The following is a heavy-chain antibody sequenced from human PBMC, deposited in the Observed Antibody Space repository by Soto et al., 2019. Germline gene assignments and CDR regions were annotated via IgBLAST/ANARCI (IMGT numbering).Heavy chain of an antibody. V-gene: IGHV4-31*03. Sequence: SETLSLTCTVSGGSISNGGYYWSWIRQHPGKGLEWIGYIYYSGSTYYNPSLKSRVTISVDTSKNQFSLKLSSVTAADTAVYYCARASIAARRGFDYWGQGTLVTVSS. CDR1: GGSISNGGYY. CDR2: IYYSGST. D-gene: IGHD6-6*01. J-gene: IGHJ4*02. CDR3: ARASIAARRGFDY.